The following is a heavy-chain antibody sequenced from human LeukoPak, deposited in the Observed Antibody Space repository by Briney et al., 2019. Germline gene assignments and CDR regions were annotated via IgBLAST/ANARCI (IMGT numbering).Heavy chain of an antibody. Sequence: ASVKVSCKASRYTFTGYYMHWVRQAPGQGLEWMGWINPNSGGTNYAQKFQGRVTVTRDTSISTAYMELSRLRSDDTAVYYCARDLEKATVTTYWLDPWGQGTLVTVSS. D-gene: IGHD4-17*01. J-gene: IGHJ5*02. V-gene: IGHV1-2*02. CDR1: RYTFTGYY. CDR2: INPNSGGT. CDR3: ARDLEKATVTTYWLDP.